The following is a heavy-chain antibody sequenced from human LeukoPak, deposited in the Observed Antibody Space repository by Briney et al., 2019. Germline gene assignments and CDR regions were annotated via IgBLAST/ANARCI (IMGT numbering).Heavy chain of an antibody. CDR3: ARVQSGGFDY. CDR2: IYSGGST. CDR1: GFTVSSNY. V-gene: IGHV3-53*01. D-gene: IGHD3-10*01. J-gene: IGHJ4*02. Sequence: GGSLRLSCAASGFTVSSNYMSCVRQAPGKGRVWVSVIYSGGSTYYADSVKGRFTISRDNSKNTLYLQMNSLRAEDTAVYYCARVQSGGFDYWGQGTLVTVSS.